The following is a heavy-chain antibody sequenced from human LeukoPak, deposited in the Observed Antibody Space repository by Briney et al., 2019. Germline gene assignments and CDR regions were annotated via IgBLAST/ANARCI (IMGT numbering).Heavy chain of an antibody. CDR3: ARGGDGYNSATFDY. V-gene: IGHV3-23*01. Sequence: GGSLRLSCAASGFTFSSYGMSWVRQAPGKGLEWVSAISGSGGSTYYADSVKGRFTISRDNSKNMLYLQMNSLRAEDTAVYYCARGGDGYNSATFDYWGQGTLVTVSS. CDR2: ISGSGGST. D-gene: IGHD5-24*01. J-gene: IGHJ4*02. CDR1: GFTFSSYG.